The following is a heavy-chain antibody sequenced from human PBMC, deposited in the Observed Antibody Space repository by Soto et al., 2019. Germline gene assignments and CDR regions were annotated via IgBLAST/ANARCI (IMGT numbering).Heavy chain of an antibody. J-gene: IGHJ4*02. CDR3: TTGIGATRNY. CDR1: GFIFNNAW. Sequence: EVQLVESGGGLVKPGESLRLSCVASGFIFNNAWMNWVRQTPGKGLEWVGRSKSDTVGGTADYTAPVTGRFTISRDDSKNTLFLQMDSLKADDTGVYYCTTGIGATRNYWGQGTLVTVSS. V-gene: IGHV3-15*07. CDR2: SKSDTVGGTA. D-gene: IGHD1-26*01.